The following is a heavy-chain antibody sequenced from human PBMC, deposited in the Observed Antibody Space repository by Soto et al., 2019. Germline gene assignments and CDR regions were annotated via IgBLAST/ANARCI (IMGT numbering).Heavy chain of an antibody. D-gene: IGHD6-19*01. Sequence: EVQLVESGGGSVQPGGSLRLSCAASRFTFSTYWMSWVRQAPGKGLEWVANIQQDGSEKYYVDSVKGRFTISRDNAKNSLYLQMNSLRAEDTAVYYCARGGRIRASGWFDYWGQGTLVTVSS. J-gene: IGHJ4*02. CDR2: IQQDGSEK. CDR3: ARGGRIRASGWFDY. CDR1: RFTFSTYW. V-gene: IGHV3-7*03.